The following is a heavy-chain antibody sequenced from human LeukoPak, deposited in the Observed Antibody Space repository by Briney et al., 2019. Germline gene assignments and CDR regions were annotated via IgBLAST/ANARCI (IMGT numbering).Heavy chain of an antibody. Sequence: PGESLRLSCAASGFTFSSYGMHWVRQAPGKGLEWVANIKEDGSQNNYVDSVKGRFTISRDNAKNSLSLQMNSLSAEDTAVYYCATYLYASSAFDFWGQGTLVTVSS. CDR3: ATYLYASSAFDF. CDR2: IKEDGSQN. J-gene: IGHJ5*01. D-gene: IGHD3-22*01. CDR1: GFTFSSYG. V-gene: IGHV3-7*05.